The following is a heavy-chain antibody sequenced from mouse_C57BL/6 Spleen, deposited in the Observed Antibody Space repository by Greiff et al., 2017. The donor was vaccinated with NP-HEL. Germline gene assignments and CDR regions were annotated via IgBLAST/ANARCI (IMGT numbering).Heavy chain of an antibody. CDR1: GYTFTSYW. CDR2: IYPGSGST. Sequence: VQLQQPGAELVKPGASVKMSCKASGYTFTSYWITWVKQRPGQGLEWIGDIYPGSGSTNYNEKFKSKATLTVDTSSNTAYMQLSGLTSEDSAVYYCARRYSFFDYWGQGTTLTVSS. CDR3: ARRYSFFDY. V-gene: IGHV1-55*01. J-gene: IGHJ2*01.